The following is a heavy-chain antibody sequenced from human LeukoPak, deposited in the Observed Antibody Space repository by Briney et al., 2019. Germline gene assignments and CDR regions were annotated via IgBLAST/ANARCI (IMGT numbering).Heavy chain of an antibody. J-gene: IGHJ4*02. D-gene: IGHD2-15*01. V-gene: IGHV3-33*06. CDR2: IWYDGSNK. CDR1: GFTFSSYG. CDR3: SKACTRCSRSSPFDY. Sequence: GGSLRLSCAASGFTFSSYGMHWVRQAPGRGLEWVAVIWYDGSNKYYADSVKGRFTISRDNSKNTLYLQMNSLRAEDTAVYYCSKACTRCSRSSPFDYWGQGTLVTVS.